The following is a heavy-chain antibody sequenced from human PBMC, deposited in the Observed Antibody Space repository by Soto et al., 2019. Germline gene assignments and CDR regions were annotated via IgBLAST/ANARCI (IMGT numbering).Heavy chain of an antibody. V-gene: IGHV4-59*01. CDR3: SSGRFDFIWGTPAPYLDY. CDR2: IYNSATT. J-gene: IGHJ4*02. Sequence: SETLSLTCTVSGDSFSTYYWTWVRQPPGKGLEWIGYIYNSATTKYNPSLKSRVTISVDTSKNQFSLKLSSVTTADTAVYYCSSGRFDFIWGTPAPYLDYWGQGALVTVSS. D-gene: IGHD3-16*01. CDR1: GDSFSTYY.